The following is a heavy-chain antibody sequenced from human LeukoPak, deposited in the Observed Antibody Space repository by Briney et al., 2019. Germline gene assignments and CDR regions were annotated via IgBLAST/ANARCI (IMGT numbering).Heavy chain of an antibody. V-gene: IGHV1-2*02. CDR3: ARANSGSNGSQQD. J-gene: IGHJ4*02. CDR2: INPNSGGT. Sequence: ASVKVSCKASGYTFTGYYMHWVRQAPGQGLEWMGWINPNSGGTNYAQKFQGRVTMTRDTSISTAYMELSRLRSDDTAVYYCARANSGSNGSQQDWGQGTLVTVSS. D-gene: IGHD1-26*01. CDR1: GYTFTGYY.